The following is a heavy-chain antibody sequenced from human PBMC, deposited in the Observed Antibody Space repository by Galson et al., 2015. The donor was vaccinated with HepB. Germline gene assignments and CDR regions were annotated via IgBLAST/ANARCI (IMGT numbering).Heavy chain of an antibody. CDR2: IYYSGST. CDR1: GGSISSGGYS. CDR3: ARGGDYGLDY. J-gene: IGHJ4*02. D-gene: IGHD4-17*01. V-gene: IGHV4-30-4*07. Sequence: LSLTCAVSGGSISSGGYSWSWIRQPPGKGLEWIGYIYYSGSTYYNPSLKSRVTISVDTSKNQFSLKLSSVTAADTAVYYCARGGDYGLDYWGQGTLVTVSS.